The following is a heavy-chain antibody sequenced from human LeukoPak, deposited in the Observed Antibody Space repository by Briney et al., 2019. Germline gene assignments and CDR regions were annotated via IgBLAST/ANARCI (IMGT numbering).Heavy chain of an antibody. CDR3: TTSLDFWNWFDP. J-gene: IGHJ5*02. CDR1: GFSFSGSA. V-gene: IGHV3-73*01. Sequence: GGSLRLSCAASGFSFSGSAVHWVRQASGKGPEWIGRIRSTTNNYATTYAASMTGRLTISRDDSRNTAYLQMNSLKTKDTAVYYCTTSLDFWNWFDPWGQGTLVTVSS. D-gene: IGHD3-3*01. CDR2: IRSTTNNYAT.